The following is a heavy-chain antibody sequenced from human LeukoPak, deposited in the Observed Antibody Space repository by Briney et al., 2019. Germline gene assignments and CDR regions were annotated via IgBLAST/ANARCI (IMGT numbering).Heavy chain of an antibody. CDR2: INPNSGGT. CDR3: ARGITMVRGVIMPKNYFDY. Sequence: ASVKVSCEASGYTFTGYYMHCVRQAPGQGLEWMGWINPNSGGTNYAQKFQGRVTMTRDTSISTAYMELSRLRSDDTAVYYCARGITMVRGVIMPKNYFDYWGQGTLVTVSS. J-gene: IGHJ4*02. V-gene: IGHV1-2*02. CDR1: GYTFTGYY. D-gene: IGHD3-10*01.